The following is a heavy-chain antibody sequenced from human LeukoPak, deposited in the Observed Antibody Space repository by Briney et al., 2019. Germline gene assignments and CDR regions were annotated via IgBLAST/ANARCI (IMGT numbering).Heavy chain of an antibody. D-gene: IGHD6-13*01. J-gene: IGHJ1*01. CDR2: IYYSGST. CDR3: ARLPGIAAV. Sequence: KPSETPSLTCTVSGGSTSRYYWTWIRQPPGKNLEWIGYIYYSGSTTYNPSLKSRVTISIDTSKNRFSLNLTSVTAADTAVYYCARLPGIAAVWGQGTLVIVSS. CDR1: GGSTSRYY. V-gene: IGHV4-59*08.